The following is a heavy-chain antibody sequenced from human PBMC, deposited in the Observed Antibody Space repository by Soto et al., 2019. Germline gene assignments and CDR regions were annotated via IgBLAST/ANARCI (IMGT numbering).Heavy chain of an antibody. Sequence: GGSLRLSFAAPGFTFTSYWMSWVHQAPGKGLEWVANIKQDGSEKYYVDSVKGRFTISRDNAKNSLYLQMSSLRAEDTAVYYCASLGSAYSYGRWGQGTLVTVSS. CDR1: GFTFTSYW. CDR3: ASLGSAYSYGR. J-gene: IGHJ4*02. D-gene: IGHD5-18*01. V-gene: IGHV3-7*01. CDR2: IKQDGSEK.